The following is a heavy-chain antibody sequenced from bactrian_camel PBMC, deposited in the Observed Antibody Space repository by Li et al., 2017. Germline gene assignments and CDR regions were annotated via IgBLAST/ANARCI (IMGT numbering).Heavy chain of an antibody. D-gene: IGHD1*01. CDR2: INARGSMT. V-gene: IGHV3S1*01. CDR3: AKSIDGDCWTWDY. CDR1: GFAFTRYG. Sequence: HVQLVESGGGSVQPGGSLRLSCTASGFAFTRYGADWVRQAPGKGLEWVSGINARGSMTDYADSVKGRFTISRDNAKNTVHLRLSSLKSEDMAAYFCAKSIDGDCWTWDYWGQGTQVTVS. J-gene: IGHJ4*01.